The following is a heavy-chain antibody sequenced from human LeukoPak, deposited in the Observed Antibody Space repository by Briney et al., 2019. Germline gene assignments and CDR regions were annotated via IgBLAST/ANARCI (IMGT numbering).Heavy chain of an antibody. CDR1: GFTLSNFG. J-gene: IGHJ2*01. Sequence: GRSLTLSCTASGFTLSNFGMHWVRHAPGKGREWVAVISDDGSNTFYADSVKGRFTISRDISKNTLYLQLNSLIPEDTGVYYCAKDADTATIIYWYFDLWGRGTLVTVSS. CDR2: ISDDGSNT. D-gene: IGHD5-18*01. V-gene: IGHV3-30*18. CDR3: AKDADTATIIYWYFDL.